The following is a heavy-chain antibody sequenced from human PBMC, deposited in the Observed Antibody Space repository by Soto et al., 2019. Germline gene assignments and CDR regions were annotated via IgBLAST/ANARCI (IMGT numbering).Heavy chain of an antibody. CDR2: IYESGSI. CDR3: VRVVELPTSDAVDI. CDR1: GGSISSSGYY. D-gene: IGHD3-16*01. Sequence: QVQLQESGPGLVKPSQTLSLTCTVSGGSISSSGYYWSWIRQHPGKGLEWIGSIYESGSIHYNPSLKSRVTISVDTSKNQFSLRLSSVTAADTAVYHCVRVVELPTSDAVDIWGQGTMVTVSS. J-gene: IGHJ3*02. V-gene: IGHV4-31*03.